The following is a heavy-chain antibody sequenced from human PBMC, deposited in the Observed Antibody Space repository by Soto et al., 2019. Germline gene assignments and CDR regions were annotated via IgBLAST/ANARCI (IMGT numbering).Heavy chain of an antibody. D-gene: IGHD1-7*01. Sequence: QITLKESGPTLVKPTQTLTLTCTFSGFSLTTYGVSVGWVRQPPGKALEWLALIYWDDDKRYSPSLKSRLTVTKDTSKNHVVLTMANMDPVDTATYYCAHRLTLNTDWNYGRFDYWGQGTLVTVSS. CDR2: IYWDDDK. CDR1: GFSLTTYGVS. V-gene: IGHV2-5*02. J-gene: IGHJ4*02. CDR3: AHRLTLNTDWNYGRFDY.